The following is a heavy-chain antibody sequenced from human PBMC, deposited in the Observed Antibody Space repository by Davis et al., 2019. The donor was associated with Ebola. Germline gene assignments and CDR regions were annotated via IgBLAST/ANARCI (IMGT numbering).Heavy chain of an antibody. CDR1: GGSISNNY. D-gene: IGHD2-2*01. CDR2: FYYSANN. J-gene: IGHJ3*02. Sequence: PSETLSLTCTVSGGSISNNYWSWIRQPPGKGLEWIGYFYYSANNNYNPSLKTRVTISADTSKNQLSLKLTSVNAADTAMYYCPRHPLGTSDAFDIWGPGTMVTVSS. V-gene: IGHV4-59*01. CDR3: PRHPLGTSDAFDI.